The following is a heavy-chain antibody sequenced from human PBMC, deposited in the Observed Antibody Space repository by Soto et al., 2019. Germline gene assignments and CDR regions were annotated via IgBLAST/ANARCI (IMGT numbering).Heavy chain of an antibody. CDR2: IIPIFGTA. D-gene: IGHD5-12*01. Sequence: QVQLVQSGAEVKKPGSSVKVSCKASGGTFSSYAISWVRQAPGQGLEWMGGIIPIFGTANYAQKFQGRVTITADESTSTAYMELSSLRSEDTAVYYCARAPVSYGYSGYDFNLGGRYYYYGMDVWGQGTTVTVSS. CDR1: GGTFSSYA. V-gene: IGHV1-69*01. CDR3: ARAPVSYGYSGYDFNLGGRYYYYGMDV. J-gene: IGHJ6*02.